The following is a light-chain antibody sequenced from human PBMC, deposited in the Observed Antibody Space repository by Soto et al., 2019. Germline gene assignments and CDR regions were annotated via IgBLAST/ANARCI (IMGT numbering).Light chain of an antibody. V-gene: IGLV2-14*01. CDR2: NVN. CDR3: SSFTRSTTYV. J-gene: IGLJ1*01. Sequence: SALTQSASVSRSPGQSITISCTGTSSDVGNYNYVSWYQQHPGEVPKLIIFNVNNRPSGVSNRFSGSKSGNTASLTISGLQAEDEADYYCSSFTRSTTYVFGTGTKVPVL. CDR1: SSDVGNYNY.